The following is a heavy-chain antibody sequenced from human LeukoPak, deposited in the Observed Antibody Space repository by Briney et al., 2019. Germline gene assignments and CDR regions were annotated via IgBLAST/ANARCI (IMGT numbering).Heavy chain of an antibody. Sequence: GGSLRLSCAASGFTFSSSSSAFTFSTFGMSWVRQAPGKGLEWVSAISGSGGSTYYADSVKGRFTISRDTSKNTLYLQMNSLRAEDTAVYYCAKGKDYSSGWYFFYWGQGTLVTVSS. V-gene: IGHV3-23*01. CDR2: ISGSGGST. J-gene: IGHJ4*02. D-gene: IGHD6-19*01. CDR1: GFTFSSSS. CDR3: AKGKDYSSGWYFFY.